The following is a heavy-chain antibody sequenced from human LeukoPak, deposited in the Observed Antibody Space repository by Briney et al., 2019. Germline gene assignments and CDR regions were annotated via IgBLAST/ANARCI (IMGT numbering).Heavy chain of an antibody. J-gene: IGHJ4*02. CDR2: LTSSSSYK. CDR1: GFTFNDYT. D-gene: IGHD4-17*01. Sequence: GGSLRLSCAASGFTFNDYTMNWVGQAPGKGLEWVSSLTSSSSYKFYADSVKGRFTISRDDAKYSLYLQMNSLRAEDTAVYYCARVSGEYRDYWGQGTLVTVSS. CDR3: ARVSGEYRDY. V-gene: IGHV3-21*01.